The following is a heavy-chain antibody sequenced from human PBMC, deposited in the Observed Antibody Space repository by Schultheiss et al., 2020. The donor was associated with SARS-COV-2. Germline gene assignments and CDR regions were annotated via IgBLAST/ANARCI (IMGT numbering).Heavy chain of an antibody. CDR3: AKYIVDTAMVNDAFDI. J-gene: IGHJ3*02. Sequence: GESLKISCAASGFTFSSYAMSWVRQAPGKGLEWVSAISGSGGSTYYADSVKGRFTISRDNSKNTLYLQMNSLRAEDTAVYYCAKYIVDTAMVNDAFDIWGQGTMVTVSS. V-gene: IGHV3-23*01. D-gene: IGHD5-18*01. CDR2: ISGSGGST. CDR1: GFTFSSYA.